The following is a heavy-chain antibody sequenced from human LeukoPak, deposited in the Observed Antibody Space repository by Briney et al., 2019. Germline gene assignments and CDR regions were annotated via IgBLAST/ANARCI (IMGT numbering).Heavy chain of an antibody. CDR1: GFTFSSYA. Sequence: GGSLRLSCAASGFTFSSYAMSWVRQAPGKGLEWVSAISGSGGSTYYADSVKGRFTISRDNSKNTLYLQMNSLRAEDTAVYYCAKSADYGDYAEGNWFDPWGQGTLVTVSS. D-gene: IGHD4-17*01. CDR3: AKSADYGDYAEGNWFDP. V-gene: IGHV3-23*01. J-gene: IGHJ5*02. CDR2: ISGSGGST.